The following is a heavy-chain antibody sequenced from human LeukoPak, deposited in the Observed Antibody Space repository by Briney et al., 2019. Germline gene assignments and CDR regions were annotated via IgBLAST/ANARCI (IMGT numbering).Heavy chain of an antibody. CDR1: GFTFIRFW. CDR2: LNFDGSST. D-gene: IGHD2-15*01. CDR3: ARVGTVVVVAAAFDY. V-gene: IGHV3-74*01. J-gene: IGHJ4*02. Sequence: AGGSLRLSCEASGFTFIRFWMHWVRQAPGKGLVWVARLNFDGSSTSYADSVKGRFTISRDNAKNTVYLQMNSLRAEDTAVYYCARVGTVVVVAAAFDYWGQGTLVTVSS.